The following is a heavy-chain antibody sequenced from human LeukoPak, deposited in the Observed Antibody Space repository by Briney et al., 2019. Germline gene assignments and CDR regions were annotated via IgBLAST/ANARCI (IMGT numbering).Heavy chain of an antibody. CDR2: IIPILGIA. J-gene: IGHJ6*03. Sequence: GASVKVSCKASGGTFSSYAISWVRQAPGQGLEWMGRIIPILGIANYAQKFQGRVTTTADKSTSTAYMELSSLRSEDTAVYYCARGLAADSSSWYTHYYYYMDVWGKGTTVTVSS. CDR1: GGTFSSYA. CDR3: ARGLAADSSSWYTHYYYYMDV. D-gene: IGHD6-13*01. V-gene: IGHV1-69*04.